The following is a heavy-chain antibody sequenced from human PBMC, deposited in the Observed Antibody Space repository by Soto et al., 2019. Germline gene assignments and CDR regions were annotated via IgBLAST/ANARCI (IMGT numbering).Heavy chain of an antibody. CDR2: IIPIFGTA. CDR1: GGPFSSYA. V-gene: IGHV1-69*13. CDR3: ASPMGAGLRRYYFDY. Sequence: SVKVSCKASGGPFSSYAISWVRQVPGQGLEWMGGIIPIFGTANYAQKLQGRVTITADESTSTAYMELSSLRSEDTAVYYCASPMGAGLRRYYFDYWGQGTLVTVSS. D-gene: IGHD3-10*01. J-gene: IGHJ4*02.